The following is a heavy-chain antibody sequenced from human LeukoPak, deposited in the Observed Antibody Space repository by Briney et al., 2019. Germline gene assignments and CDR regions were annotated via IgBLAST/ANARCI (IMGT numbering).Heavy chain of an antibody. J-gene: IGHJ6*02. CDR3: ARDAGTLGYCSSTSCYADYYYYGMDA. CDR1: GFTFNSYA. D-gene: IGHD2-2*01. V-gene: IGHV3-7*01. CDR2: IKQDGSEK. Sequence: PGGSLRLSCAVSGFTFNSYAMSWVRQAPGKGLEWVANIKQDGSEKYYVDSVKGRFTISRDNAKNSLYLQMNSLRAEDTAVYYCARDAGTLGYCSSTSCYADYYYYGMDAWGQGTTVTVSS.